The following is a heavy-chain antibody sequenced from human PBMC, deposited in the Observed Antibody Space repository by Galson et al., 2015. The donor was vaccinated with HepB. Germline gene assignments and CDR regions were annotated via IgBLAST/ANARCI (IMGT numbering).Heavy chain of an antibody. Sequence: SLRLSCAASGFTFSSYAMSWVRQAPGKGLEWVSAIRGSGGSTYYADSVKGRFTISRDNSKNTLYLEMSSLRAGDTAVYYCVKNGYTGSSYGYFDSWGQGTLGTVSS. CDR1: GFTFSSYA. CDR2: IRGSGGST. J-gene: IGHJ4*01. V-gene: IGHV3-23*01. D-gene: IGHD1-26*01. CDR3: VKNGYTGSSYGYFDS.